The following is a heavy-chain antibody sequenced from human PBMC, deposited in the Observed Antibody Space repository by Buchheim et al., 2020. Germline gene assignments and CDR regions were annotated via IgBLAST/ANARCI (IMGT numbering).Heavy chain of an antibody. D-gene: IGHD3-22*01. J-gene: IGHJ4*02. CDR2: IYSDGST. V-gene: IGHV4-39*07. CDR3: ARDSLYYYDSTTYYWVY. Sequence: QLQLQESGPRLVKPSETLSLSCTVSGGSVTSGRYYWGWIRQPPGKGLEWIGSIYSDGSTYYNSSLKSRVSMSLDTSENQFSLELTSVTAADTAVYYCARDSLYYYDSTTYYWVYWGQGTL. CDR1: GGSVTSGRYY.